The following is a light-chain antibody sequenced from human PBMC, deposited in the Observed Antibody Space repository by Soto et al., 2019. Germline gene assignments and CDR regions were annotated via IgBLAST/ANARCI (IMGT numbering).Light chain of an antibody. Sequence: QSVLTQPPSASGSPGQSVTISCTGTSSDVGAYIFVSWYQQHPGKAPKLMVYDVNRRPPGVPDRFFGSKSGNTASLTVSGLQAEDEADYYCSSYTNTITLIVFGTGTKLTVL. J-gene: IGLJ1*01. V-gene: IGLV2-8*01. CDR3: SSYTNTITLIV. CDR1: SSDVGAYIF. CDR2: DVN.